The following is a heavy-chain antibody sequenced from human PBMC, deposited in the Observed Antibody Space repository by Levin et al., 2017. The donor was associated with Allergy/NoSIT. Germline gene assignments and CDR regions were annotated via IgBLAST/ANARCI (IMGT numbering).Heavy chain of an antibody. V-gene: IGHV3-48*01. J-gene: IGHJ4*01. D-gene: IGHD3-3*01. CDR1: GFTFSDSN. CDR3: ARAHNSRTYGYYY. CDR2: ITTGSGTV. Sequence: GESLKISCAASGFTFSDSNMNWVRQAPGKGLEWLSYITTGSGTVYYADSVKGRFTVSRDNAKNSLYLQMDSLRAEDTAVYYCARAHNSRTYGYYYWGHGTLVTVSS.